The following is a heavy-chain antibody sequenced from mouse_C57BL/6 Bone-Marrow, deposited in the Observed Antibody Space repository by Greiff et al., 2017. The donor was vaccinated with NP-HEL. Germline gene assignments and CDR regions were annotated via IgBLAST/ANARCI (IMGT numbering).Heavy chain of an antibody. CDR2: IYPRSGNT. J-gene: IGHJ3*01. CDR1: GYTFTSYG. V-gene: IGHV1-81*01. D-gene: IGHD1-1*01. CDR3: ARRNYYGSKAY. Sequence: QVQLQQSGAELARPGASVKLSCKASGYTFTSYGISWVKQRTGQGLEWIGEIYPRSGNTYYNEKFKGKATLTADKSSSTAYMELRSLTSEDSAVYFCARRNYYGSKAYWGQGTLVTVSA.